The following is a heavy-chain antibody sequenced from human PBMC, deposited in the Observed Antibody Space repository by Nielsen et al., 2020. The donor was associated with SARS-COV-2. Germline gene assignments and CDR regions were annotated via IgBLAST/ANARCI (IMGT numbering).Heavy chain of an antibody. J-gene: IGHJ6*03. Sequence: WVRQAPGQGLEWMGGIIPIFGTTNYAPKFQGRVTITADESTSTAYMELSSLRSEDTAVYYCARERGGYCSSTSCYGGYYYYYMDVWGKGTTVTVSS. V-gene: IGHV1-69*01. CDR2: IIPIFGTT. D-gene: IGHD2-2*01. CDR3: ARERGGYCSSTSCYGGYYYYYMDV.